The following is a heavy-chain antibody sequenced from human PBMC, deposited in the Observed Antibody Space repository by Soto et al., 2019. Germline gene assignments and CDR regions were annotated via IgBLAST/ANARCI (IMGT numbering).Heavy chain of an antibody. CDR3: ATTSRGYTAFFEF. CDR1: GDTFATFA. Sequence: VQLVQSGAEVKKPGSSVKVSCKTSGDTFATFAINWIRQAPGRGLEWLGGGVPVFGTPNYAPDFQGRVTITADETAKTSFMEVISLGSDGADIYYCATTSRGYTAFFEFWGLGTLVIVSS. J-gene: IGHJ4*02. CDR2: GVPVFGTP. D-gene: IGHD5-12*01. V-gene: IGHV1-69*12.